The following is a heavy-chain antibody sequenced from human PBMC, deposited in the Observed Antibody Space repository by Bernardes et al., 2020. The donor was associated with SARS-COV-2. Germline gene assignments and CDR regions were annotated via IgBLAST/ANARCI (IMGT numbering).Heavy chain of an antibody. CDR1: GFTFNTHW. CDR3: AGGGGY. D-gene: IGHD2-15*01. J-gene: IGHJ4*02. CDR2: INQDGSHA. V-gene: IGHV3-7*04. Sequence: SLRLSCAASGFTFNTHWMRWVRQAPGKGLECVASINQDGSHADYVDPVKGRFTISRDNAKNSLYLQMNGLIVEDTALYYCAGGGGYWGQGALVTVSS.